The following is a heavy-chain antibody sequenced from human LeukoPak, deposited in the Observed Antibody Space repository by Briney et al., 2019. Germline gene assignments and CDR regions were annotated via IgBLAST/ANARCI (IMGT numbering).Heavy chain of an antibody. D-gene: IGHD2-15*01. CDR1: GFTFSSYA. J-gene: IGHJ3*02. Sequence: GGSLRLSCAASGFTFSSYAMSWVRQAPGKGLEWVSAISGSGGSTYYADSVKGRFTISRDNSKNTLYLQMNSLRAEDTAVYYCAKDVLVVAAVNDAFDIWGQGTMVTVSS. CDR3: AKDVLVVAAVNDAFDI. V-gene: IGHV3-23*01. CDR2: ISGSGGST.